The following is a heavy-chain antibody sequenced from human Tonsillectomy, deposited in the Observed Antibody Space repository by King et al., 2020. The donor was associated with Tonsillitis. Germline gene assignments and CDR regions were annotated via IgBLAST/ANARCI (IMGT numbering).Heavy chain of an antibody. CDR2: IFYSGST. Sequence: VQLQESGPGLVKPSETLSLTCTVSGDSISNYYWSWIRQPPGTGLEWIGYIFYSGSTNYNPSLESRGTMSVDASKNQFSLKLRSVTAADTAVYYCARVADFCVGGVCDLWYFDLWGRGTLVTVSS. CDR1: GDSISNYY. CDR3: ARVADFCVGGVCDLWYFDL. J-gene: IGHJ2*01. D-gene: IGHD3-10*02. V-gene: IGHV4-59*01.